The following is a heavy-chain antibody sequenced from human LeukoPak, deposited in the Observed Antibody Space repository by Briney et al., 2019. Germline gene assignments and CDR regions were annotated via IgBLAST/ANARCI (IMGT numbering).Heavy chain of an antibody. Sequence: SETLSLTCAVYGGSFSGYYWSWVRQPPGKGLEWIGEVNHSGSTNYNPSLKSRVTISVDTSKNQFSLKLSSVTAADTAVYYCAREVVPAATDYYYYMDVWGKGTTVTVSS. J-gene: IGHJ6*03. V-gene: IGHV4-34*01. CDR2: VNHSGST. D-gene: IGHD2-2*01. CDR1: GGSFSGYY. CDR3: AREVVPAATDYYYYMDV.